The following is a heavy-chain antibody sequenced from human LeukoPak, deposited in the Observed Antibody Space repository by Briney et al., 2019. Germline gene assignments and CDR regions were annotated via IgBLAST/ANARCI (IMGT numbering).Heavy chain of an antibody. D-gene: IGHD3-3*01. CDR3: ARASLEWLPRSYYYYYMDV. J-gene: IGHJ6*03. Sequence: SETLSLTCTVSGGSISSHYWSWIRQPPGKGLEWVGYIYYSGSTNYNPSLKSRVTISVDTSKNQFSLKLSSVTAADTAVYYCARASLEWLPRSYYYYYMDVWGKGTTVTVSS. V-gene: IGHV4-59*11. CDR1: GGSISSHY. CDR2: IYYSGST.